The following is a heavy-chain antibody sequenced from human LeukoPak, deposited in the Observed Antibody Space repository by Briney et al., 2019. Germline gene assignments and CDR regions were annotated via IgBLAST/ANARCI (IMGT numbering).Heavy chain of an antibody. V-gene: IGHV4-61*02. CDR3: ARGERGYSSNFDY. CDR1: GGSISSGSYY. CDR2: IYTSGST. J-gene: IGHJ4*02. D-gene: IGHD5-18*01. Sequence: SETLSLTCTVSGGSISSGSYYWSWMRQPAGKGLEWIGRIYTSGSTNYNPSLKSRVTISVDTSKNQFSLKLSSVTAADTAVYYCARGERGYSSNFDYWGQGTLVTVSS.